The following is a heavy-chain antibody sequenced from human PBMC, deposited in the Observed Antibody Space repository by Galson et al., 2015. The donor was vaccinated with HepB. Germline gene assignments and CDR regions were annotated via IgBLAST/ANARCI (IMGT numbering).Heavy chain of an antibody. CDR3: AKDFGATTDY. CDR2: ISYDGDDK. V-gene: IGHV3-30*18. J-gene: IGHJ4*02. D-gene: IGHD1-26*01. Sequence: LRLSCAGYGFIFSSYGMHWVRQAPGKGLEWVAAISYDGDDKHYADSVKGRFNISRDNSEHTVFLQMNSLRPEDTAVYYCAKDFGATTDYWGQGTLVTVSS. CDR1: GFIFSSYG.